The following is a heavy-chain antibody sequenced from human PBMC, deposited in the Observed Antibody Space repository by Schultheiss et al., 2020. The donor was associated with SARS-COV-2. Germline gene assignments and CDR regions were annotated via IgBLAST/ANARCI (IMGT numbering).Heavy chain of an antibody. CDR3: ARIVPAAMANYYYYGMDD. CDR1: GFTFSSYS. D-gene: IGHD2-2*01. Sequence: GGSLRLSCAASGFTFSSYSMNWVRQAPGKGLEWVSSISSSSSYIYYADSVKGRFTISRDNAKNSLYLQMNSLRAEDTAVYYCARIVPAAMANYYYYGMDDWGQGTTVTVAS. CDR2: ISSSSSYI. V-gene: IGHV3-21*01. J-gene: IGHJ6*02.